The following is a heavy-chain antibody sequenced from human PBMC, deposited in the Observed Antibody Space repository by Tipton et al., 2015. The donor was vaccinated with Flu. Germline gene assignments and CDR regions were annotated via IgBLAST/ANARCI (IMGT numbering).Heavy chain of an antibody. CDR3: ARDLWNDRRAYYYYGVDV. CDR1: VGSVSSYY. D-gene: IGHD1-1*01. V-gene: IGHV4-59*02. Sequence: TLSLTCTVSVGSVSSYYWTWVRQPPGKGLEWIGSIYYSGTTYYNPSLKSRVTISVDSSKNEFSLTLASLTAADTAVYYCARDLWNDRRAYYYYGVDVWGQGTTATVSS. J-gene: IGHJ6*02. CDR2: IYYSGTT.